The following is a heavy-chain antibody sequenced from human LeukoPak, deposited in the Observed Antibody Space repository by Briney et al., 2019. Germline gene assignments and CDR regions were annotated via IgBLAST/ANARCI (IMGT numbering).Heavy chain of an antibody. CDR2: ISSSSTTI. J-gene: IGHJ6*03. V-gene: IGHV3-48*04. CDR3: ARNRFPITGTTNNYYYMDV. Sequence: GGSLRLSCAASGFIFSSYSMNWVRQAPGKGLEWLSYISSSSTTIYYADSVKGRFTISRDNAKNSLYLQMNSLKAEDAAVYYCARNRFPITGTTNNYYYMDVWGKGTTVTVSS. CDR1: GFIFSSYS. D-gene: IGHD1-7*01.